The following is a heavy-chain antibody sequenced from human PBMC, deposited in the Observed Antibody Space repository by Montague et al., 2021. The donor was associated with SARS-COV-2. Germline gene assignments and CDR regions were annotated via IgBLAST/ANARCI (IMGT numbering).Heavy chain of an antibody. CDR1: GASITDFY. J-gene: IGHJ4*02. D-gene: IGHD2-15*01. CDR3: ARITEVVLFDY. Sequence: SETLSLTCTVSGASITDFYWSWIRQPPGKGLQWVGYVHHSGITNYNPSLKSRVTISIDTLKSRFSLNLRSVTAADTAVYFCARITEVVLFDYWGQGSLVTVSS. CDR2: VHHSGIT. V-gene: IGHV4-59*01.